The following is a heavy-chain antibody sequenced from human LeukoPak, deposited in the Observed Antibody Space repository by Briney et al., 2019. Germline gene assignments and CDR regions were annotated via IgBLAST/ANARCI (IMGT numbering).Heavy chain of an antibody. D-gene: IGHD1-26*01. Sequence: GASVKVSCKASGYTFTSYDINWVRQAPGQGLEWMGWMNPNSGNTDYAQKFQGRVTITRNTSISTAYMELSSLRSEDTAVYYCARVFSSGSYDYWGRGTLVTVSS. CDR2: MNPNSGNT. CDR3: ARVFSSGSYDY. J-gene: IGHJ4*02. V-gene: IGHV1-8*03. CDR1: GYTFTSYD.